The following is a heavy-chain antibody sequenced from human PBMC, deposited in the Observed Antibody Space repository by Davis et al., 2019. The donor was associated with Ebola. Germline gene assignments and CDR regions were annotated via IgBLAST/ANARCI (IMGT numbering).Heavy chain of an antibody. V-gene: IGHV4-59*02. J-gene: IGHJ4*02. CDR3: ARGSRYYDILTGPRPFDY. CDR1: GGSVGSDY. CDR2: ISNGGRT. Sequence: SETLSLTCSVSGGSVGSDYWSWIRQSPGKGLEWIAFISNGGRTIYNPSLRGRVTISIDTSKNQFSLKLSSVTAADTAVYYCARGSRYYDILTGPRPFDYWGQGTLVTVSS. D-gene: IGHD3-9*01.